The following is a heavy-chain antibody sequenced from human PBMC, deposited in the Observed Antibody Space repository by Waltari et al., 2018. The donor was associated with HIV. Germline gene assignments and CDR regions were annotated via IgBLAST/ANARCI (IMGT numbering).Heavy chain of an antibody. Sequence: QLQLQESGPGLVKPSETLSLTCHVSGGSITSSSDYWAWIRQPPGKDLEWIGSLYYTGTTHYNPSLKSRVTISVDTSKNRFSLKLNSVTAADTAVYYCARLPDTPGVTWGRWFDRWGQGTLVTVSS. V-gene: IGHV4-39*01. CDR1: GGSITSSSDY. CDR2: LYYTGTT. J-gene: IGHJ5*02. CDR3: ARLPDTPGVTWGRWFDR. D-gene: IGHD3-3*01.